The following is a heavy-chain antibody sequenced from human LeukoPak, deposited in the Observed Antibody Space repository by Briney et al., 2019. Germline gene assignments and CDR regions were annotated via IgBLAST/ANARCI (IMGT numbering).Heavy chain of an antibody. J-gene: IGHJ5*02. V-gene: IGHV3-74*01. Sequence: QTGGSLRLSCAASGFTFNNYWMHWVRQAPGKGLVWVSRINSDGSSTIYADSVKGRFTISRDNAKNTLYLQMNSLRAEDTAVYYCARDATHYYDSHGYYLNWFDPWGQGTLVTVSS. CDR2: INSDGSST. CDR3: ARDATHYYDSHGYYLNWFDP. CDR1: GFTFNNYW. D-gene: IGHD3-22*01.